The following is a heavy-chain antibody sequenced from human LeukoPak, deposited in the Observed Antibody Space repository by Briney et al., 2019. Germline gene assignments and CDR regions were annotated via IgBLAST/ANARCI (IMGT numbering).Heavy chain of an antibody. CDR1: GGSISSYY. J-gene: IGHJ6*03. V-gene: IGHV4-4*07. CDR3: ARGVKRGSSAPIIDYYYYYMDV. CDR2: IYTSEST. D-gene: IGHD6-6*01. Sequence: SETLSLTCTVSGGSISSYYWSWIRQPAGKGLEWIGRIYTSESTNYNPSLKSRVTMSVDTSKNQFSLKLGSVTAADTAVYYCARGVKRGSSAPIIDYYYYYMDVWGKGTTVTVSS.